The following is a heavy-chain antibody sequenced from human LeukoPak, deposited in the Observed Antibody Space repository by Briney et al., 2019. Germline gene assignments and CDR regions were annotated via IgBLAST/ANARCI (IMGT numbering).Heavy chain of an antibody. CDR3: AKDASVAVTLLAVDS. J-gene: IGHJ4*02. D-gene: IGHD3-3*02. V-gene: IGHV3-11*01. Sequence: GGSLRLSCAASGFTFSDHFMIWIRQAPGKGLEWVSYISSSGSTIYYADSVKGRFTISRDNAKNSLYLQMNSLRAEDTAVYYCAKDASVAVTLLAVDSWGQGTLVTASS. CDR1: GFTFSDHF. CDR2: ISSSGSTI.